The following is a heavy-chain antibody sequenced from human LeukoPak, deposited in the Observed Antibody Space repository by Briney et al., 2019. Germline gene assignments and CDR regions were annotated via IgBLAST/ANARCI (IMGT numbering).Heavy chain of an antibody. D-gene: IGHD3-10*01. CDR1: GFTFDDYA. Sequence: QTGGSLRLSCAASGFTFDDYAMHWVRQAPGKGLEWVSGISWNSGSIGYADSVKGRFTISRDNSKNTLYLQMNGLRVEDTAVYYCAKDHYYGSGSYYNDNYMDVWGKGTTVTISS. V-gene: IGHV3-9*01. CDR2: ISWNSGSI. CDR3: AKDHYYGSGSYYNDNYMDV. J-gene: IGHJ6*03.